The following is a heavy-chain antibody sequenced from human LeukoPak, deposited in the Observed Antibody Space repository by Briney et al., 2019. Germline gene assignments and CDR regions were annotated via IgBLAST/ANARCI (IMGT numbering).Heavy chain of an antibody. CDR1: GFTFSSYW. V-gene: IGHV3-74*01. Sequence: GGSLRLSCAASGFTFSSYWMHWVRQAPGKGLVWVSRINSDGSSTSYADSVKGRFTISRDNAKNTLYLQMNSLRAEDTAVYYCARDGPNYYDSSGSHFDYWGQGTLVTVSP. D-gene: IGHD3-22*01. J-gene: IGHJ4*02. CDR2: INSDGSST. CDR3: ARDGPNYYDSSGSHFDY.